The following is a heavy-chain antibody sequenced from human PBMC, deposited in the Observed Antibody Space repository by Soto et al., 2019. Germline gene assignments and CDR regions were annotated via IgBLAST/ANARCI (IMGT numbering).Heavy chain of an antibody. D-gene: IGHD5-18*01. V-gene: IGHV3-23*01. CDR2: ISGSGGST. CDR1: GFTFSSYA. CDR3: AKTPYSSYGLDGMDV. Sequence: GGSLRLSCAASGFTFSSYAMSWVRQAPGKWLEWVSAISGSGGSTYYADSVKGRFTISRDNSKNTLYLQMNSLRAEDTAVYYCAKTPYSSYGLDGMDVWGQGXTVTVYS. J-gene: IGHJ6*02.